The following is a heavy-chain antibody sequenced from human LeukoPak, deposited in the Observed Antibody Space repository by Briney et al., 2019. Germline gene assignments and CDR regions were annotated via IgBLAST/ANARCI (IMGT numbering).Heavy chain of an antibody. CDR1: GPSFSGYS. D-gene: IGHD3-9*01. J-gene: IGHJ4*02. CDR3: ARIESYHILYRPY. Sequence: SETLSLTCAVYGPSFSGYSWSWIRQSPGKGLEWIGEITDSGGTNYNPSFKSRLTISADTSKNQFSLKLASVTAADTAVYYCARIESYHILYRPYWGQGTLVTVSS. V-gene: IGHV4-34*01. CDR2: ITDSGGT.